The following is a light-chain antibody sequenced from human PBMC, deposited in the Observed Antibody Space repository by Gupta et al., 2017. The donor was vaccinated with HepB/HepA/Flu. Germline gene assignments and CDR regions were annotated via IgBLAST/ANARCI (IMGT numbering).Light chain of an antibody. CDR3: SSYAGSNNLV. CDR1: SSDVGGYNY. J-gene: IGLJ3*02. CDR2: EVS. Sequence: QSALPQPPSASGSPGQSVTISCTGTSSDVGGYNYVSWYQQHPGKAPKLMIYEVSKRPAGVPDRFSGCKSGNTASLTVSGLQAEEEADYYCSSYAGSNNLVFGGGTKLTVL. V-gene: IGLV2-8*01.